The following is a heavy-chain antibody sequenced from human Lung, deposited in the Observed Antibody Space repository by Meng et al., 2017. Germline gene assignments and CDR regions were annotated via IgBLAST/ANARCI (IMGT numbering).Heavy chain of an antibody. CDR1: GGSFSGYY. CDR3: ARGYDILTGPPLDY. Sequence: QVQPQQGGAGLLKPSETLSLTCAVYGGSFSGYYWSWIRQPPGKGLEWIGEINHSGSTNYNPSLKSRVTISVDTSKNQFSLKLSSVTAADTAVYYCARGYDILTGPPLDYWGQGTLVTVSS. J-gene: IGHJ4*02. V-gene: IGHV4-34*01. D-gene: IGHD3-9*01. CDR2: INHSGST.